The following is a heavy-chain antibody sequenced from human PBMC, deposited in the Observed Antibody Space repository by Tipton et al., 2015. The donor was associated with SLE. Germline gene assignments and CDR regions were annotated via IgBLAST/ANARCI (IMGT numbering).Heavy chain of an antibody. CDR1: GFTFSSYW. CDR2: INSDGSST. V-gene: IGHV3-74*01. J-gene: IGHJ6*02. Sequence: SLRLSCAASGFTFSSYWMHWVRQTPGKGLVWVSRINSDGSSTSYADSVKGRFTISRDNAENTLYLQMNSLRAEDTAVYYCARELAPYYGMDVWGQGTTVTVSS. CDR3: ARELAPYYGMDV. D-gene: IGHD6-13*01.